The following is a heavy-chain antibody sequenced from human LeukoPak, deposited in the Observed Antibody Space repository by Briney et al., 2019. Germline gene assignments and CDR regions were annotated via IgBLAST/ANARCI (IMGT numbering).Heavy chain of an antibody. V-gene: IGHV4-34*01. CDR2: INHSGST. D-gene: IGHD2-8*01. Sequence: SDTLSLTCAVYGGSFSGYYWSWIRQPPGKGLEWIGEINHSGSTNYNPSLKSRVTISVDTSKNQFSLKLSSVTAADTAVCYCARKVYAASLDYWGQGTLVTVSS. CDR1: GGSFSGYY. J-gene: IGHJ4*02. CDR3: ARKVYAASLDY.